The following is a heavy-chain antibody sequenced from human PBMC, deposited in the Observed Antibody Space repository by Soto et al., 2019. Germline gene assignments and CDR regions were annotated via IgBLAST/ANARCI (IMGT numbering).Heavy chain of an antibody. V-gene: IGHV1-18*01. J-gene: IGHJ6*03. CDR2: ISAYNGNT. CDR1: GYTFTSYG. CDR3: ATEGVGTDVVSYGDYYYYYMDV. Sequence: ASVKVSCKASGYTFTSYGISWVRQAPGQGLEWMGWISAYNGNTNYAQKLQGRVTMTTDTSTSTAYMELRSLRSDDTAVYYCATEGVGTDVVSYGDYYYYYMDVWGKGTTVTVSS. D-gene: IGHD4-17*01.